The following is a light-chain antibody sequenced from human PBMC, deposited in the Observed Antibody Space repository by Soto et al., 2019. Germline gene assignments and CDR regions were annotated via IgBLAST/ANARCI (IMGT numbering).Light chain of an antibody. J-gene: IGKJ5*01. CDR1: QSVSSNY. Sequence: EILVKQSPGTRSLSPGERATFSCRASQSVSSNYLAWYQQKPGQAPRLLIYAASSLQSGGPSRFSGSGSGTDFTLTISSLQPEDSAIYYCQQSYSPPPITFGQGTRLEI. CDR2: AAS. V-gene: IGKV3-20*01. CDR3: QQSYSPPPIT.